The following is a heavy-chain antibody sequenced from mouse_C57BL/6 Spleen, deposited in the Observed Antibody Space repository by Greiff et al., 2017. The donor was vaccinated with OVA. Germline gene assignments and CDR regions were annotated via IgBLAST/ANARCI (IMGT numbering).Heavy chain of an antibody. J-gene: IGHJ3*01. CDR3: ARRVHYYGSSPWFAY. V-gene: IGHV1-18*01. CDR1: GYTFTDYN. CDR2: INPNNGGT. D-gene: IGHD1-1*01. Sequence: VQLQQSGPELVKPGASVKIPCKASGYTFTDYNMDWVKQSHGKSLEWIGDINPNNGGTIYNQKFKGKATLTVDKSSSTAYMELRSLTSEDTAVYYCARRVHYYGSSPWFAYWGQGTLVTVSA.